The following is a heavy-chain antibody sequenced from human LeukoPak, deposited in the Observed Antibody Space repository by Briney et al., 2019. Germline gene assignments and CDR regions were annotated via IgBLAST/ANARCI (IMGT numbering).Heavy chain of an antibody. J-gene: IGHJ4*02. V-gene: IGHV3-66*01. CDR3: ATDRIGYQLSDY. CDR1: GFTVSSNY. D-gene: IGHD2-2*01. CDR2: IYSGGST. Sequence: GGSLRLSCAASGFTVSSNYMSWVRQAPGKGLEWVSVIYSGGSTYYADSVKGRFTISRDNSKSTLYLQMNSLRAEDTAVYYCATDRIGYQLSDYWGQGALVTVSS.